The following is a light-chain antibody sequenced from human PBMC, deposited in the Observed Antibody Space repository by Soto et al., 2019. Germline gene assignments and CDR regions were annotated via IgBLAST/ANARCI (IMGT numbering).Light chain of an antibody. V-gene: IGLV2-14*01. Sequence: QSALTQPASVSGSPGHSITISCSGTSGDVGGYNYVSWYQHHPGKAPKLMIYEVTNRPSGVSNRFSGSKSGNTASLTISGLQAEDEADYYCISYTSGSTPYVFGTGTKVTVL. CDR3: ISYTSGSTPYV. J-gene: IGLJ1*01. CDR1: SGDVGGYNY. CDR2: EVT.